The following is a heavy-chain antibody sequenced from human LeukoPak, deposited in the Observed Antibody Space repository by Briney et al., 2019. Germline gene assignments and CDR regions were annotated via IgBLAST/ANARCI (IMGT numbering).Heavy chain of an antibody. CDR1: VYSISRGYY. Sequence: SETLSLTCTVSVYSISRGYYLGWIRQRPGKGLEWIGSIYSSRSTYYNPYLKSRVPISVATSKNQFSMKLSSVTAADTAVYYCARLVDTNWYHEVLLGRDYWGQGTLVTVSS. J-gene: IGHJ4*02. CDR3: ARLVDTNWYHEVLLGRDY. D-gene: IGHD1-1*01. CDR2: IYSSRST. V-gene: IGHV4-38-2*02.